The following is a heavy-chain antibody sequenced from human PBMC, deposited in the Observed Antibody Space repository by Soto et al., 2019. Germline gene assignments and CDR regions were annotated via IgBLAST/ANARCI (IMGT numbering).Heavy chain of an antibody. D-gene: IGHD1-26*01. CDR1: GGTFSSYS. CDR2: IIPIFGTA. CDR3: ARDGGRHSGGIDY. Sequence: QVQLVQSGDEVKKPGSSVKVSCKASGGTFSSYSINWVRQAPGQGLEWMGDIIPIFGTANYAQKFQGRVTITADESTSTADMELSSLISEDTAVYYCARDGGRHSGGIDYWGQGTLVTVSS. J-gene: IGHJ4*02. V-gene: IGHV1-69*01.